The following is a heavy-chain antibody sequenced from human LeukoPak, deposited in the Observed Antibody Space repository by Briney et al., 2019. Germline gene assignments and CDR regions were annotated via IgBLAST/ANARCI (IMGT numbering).Heavy chain of an antibody. CDR1: VGSFSGYY. J-gene: IGHJ4*02. CDR2: INHSGST. D-gene: IGHD6-13*01. V-gene: IGHV4-34*01. Sequence: SETLSLACAVYVGSFSGYYWGWIRQPPGKGLEWIGAINHSGSTNYNPSLKSRVTISVDTSKNQFSLKLSSVTAADTAVYYCARVMRPNTVYSSPGFDYWGQGTLVTVSS. CDR3: ARVMRPNTVYSSPGFDY.